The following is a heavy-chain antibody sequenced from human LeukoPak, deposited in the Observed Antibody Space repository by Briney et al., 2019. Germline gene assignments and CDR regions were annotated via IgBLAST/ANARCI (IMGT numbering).Heavy chain of an antibody. CDR3: AKDMCSSTSCSRRAFDI. CDR2: IPYDGSNK. Sequence: GGSLRLSCAASGFTFRSYEMNWVRQAPGKGLEWVAVIPYDGSNKYYADSVKGRFTISRDNSENTLYLQMNSLRAEDTAVFYCAKDMCSSTSCSRRAFDIWGQGTMVTVSS. J-gene: IGHJ3*02. V-gene: IGHV3-30-3*01. CDR1: GFTFRSYE. D-gene: IGHD2-2*01.